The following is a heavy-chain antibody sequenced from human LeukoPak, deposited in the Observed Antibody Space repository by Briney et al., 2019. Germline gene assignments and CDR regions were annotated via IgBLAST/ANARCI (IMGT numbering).Heavy chain of an antibody. V-gene: IGHV1-46*01. CDR3: ARDLVVVTAIPPTLGY. Sequence: GASVKVSCKASGYTFTSYYMHWVRQAPGQGLEWMGIINPSGGSTSYAQKFQGRVTMTRDTSTSTVYMELSSLRSEDTAVYYCARDLVVVTAIPPTLGYWGQGTLVTVSS. CDR2: INPSGGST. CDR1: GYTFTSYY. D-gene: IGHD2-21*02. J-gene: IGHJ4*02.